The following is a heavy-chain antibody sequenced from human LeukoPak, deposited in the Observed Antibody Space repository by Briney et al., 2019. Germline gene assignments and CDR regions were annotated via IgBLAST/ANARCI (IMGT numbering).Heavy chain of an antibody. CDR2: LSRVSSYI. CDR3: AKEIWPTVTTPGHTHFDY. Sequence: GGSLKSPCPALESTFRSISMTWVRKAPGKGWEGFSPLSRVSSYIYYADSVKGRFTISRDNSKNTLCLQMNSLRAEDTAVYYCAKEIWPTVTTPGHTHFDYWGQGTLVTVSS. V-gene: IGHV3-21*01. J-gene: IGHJ4*02. CDR1: ESTFRSIS. D-gene: IGHD4-17*01.